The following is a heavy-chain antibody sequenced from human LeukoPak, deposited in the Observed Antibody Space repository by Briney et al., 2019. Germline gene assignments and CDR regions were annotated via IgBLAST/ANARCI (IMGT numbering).Heavy chain of an antibody. Sequence: GASVKVSCKASGYTFTSYYMHWVRQAPGQGLEWMGIINPSGGSTSYAQKFQGRVTMTRDTSTSTVYMELSSLRSEDTAVYYCARDPTRFTAMVILGYYMDVWGKGTTVTISS. J-gene: IGHJ6*03. CDR2: INPSGGST. D-gene: IGHD5-18*01. CDR1: GYTFTSYY. CDR3: ARDPTRFTAMVILGYYMDV. V-gene: IGHV1-46*01.